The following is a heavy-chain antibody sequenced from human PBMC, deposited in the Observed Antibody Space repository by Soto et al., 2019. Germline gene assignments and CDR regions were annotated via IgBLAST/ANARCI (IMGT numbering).Heavy chain of an antibody. Sequence: SETLSLTCTVSGGSISSGGYYWSWIRQHPGKGLEWIGYIYYSGSTYYNPSLKSRVTISVDTSKNQFSLKLSSVTAADTAVYYCAREVAAAGFDYWGQGTLVTVSS. D-gene: IGHD6-13*01. CDR3: AREVAAAGFDY. V-gene: IGHV4-31*03. J-gene: IGHJ4*02. CDR1: GGSISSGGYY. CDR2: IYYSGST.